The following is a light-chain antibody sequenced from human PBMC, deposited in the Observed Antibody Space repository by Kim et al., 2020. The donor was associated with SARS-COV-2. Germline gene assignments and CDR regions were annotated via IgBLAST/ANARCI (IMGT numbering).Light chain of an antibody. CDR2: DVN. CDR3: SSYTSISTWL. V-gene: IGLV2-14*04. Sequence: GQSITISCTGTSSDVCGYNYVSWYQQRPGKAPKLMIYDVNKRPSGVSNRFSGSKSGNTASLTISGLQAGDEADYYCSSYTSISTWLFGGGTQLTVL. J-gene: IGLJ3*02. CDR1: SSDVCGYNY.